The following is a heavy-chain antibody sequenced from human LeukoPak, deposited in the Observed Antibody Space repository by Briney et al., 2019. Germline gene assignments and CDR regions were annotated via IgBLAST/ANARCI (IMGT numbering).Heavy chain of an antibody. J-gene: IGHJ4*02. V-gene: IGHV3-53*01. CDR1: GFTFSSYS. CDR3: ARDRQPGTSASRFDY. D-gene: IGHD2-8*02. Sequence: GGSLRLSCAASGFTFSSYSMSWVRQAPGKGLEWVSVVYSGDNTFYADSVKGRFTISRDNSKNTLYLQMNSLRGEDTAVYYCARDRQPGTSASRFDYWGQGTLVTVSS. CDR2: VYSGDNT.